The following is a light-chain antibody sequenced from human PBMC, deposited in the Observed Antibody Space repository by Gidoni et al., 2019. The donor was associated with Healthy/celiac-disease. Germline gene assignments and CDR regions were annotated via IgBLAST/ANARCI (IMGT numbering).Light chain of an antibody. CDR2: GKN. Sequence: SSELPQDPAVSVALGQTVRITCQGDRLRSYYASWYQQKPGQAPVLVLYGKNNPPSGIPDRFSGSSSGNTASLTITGAQAEDEADYYCTSRDSSGNVVFGGGTKLTVL. CDR3: TSRDSSGNVV. V-gene: IGLV3-19*01. CDR1: RLRSYY. J-gene: IGLJ2*01.